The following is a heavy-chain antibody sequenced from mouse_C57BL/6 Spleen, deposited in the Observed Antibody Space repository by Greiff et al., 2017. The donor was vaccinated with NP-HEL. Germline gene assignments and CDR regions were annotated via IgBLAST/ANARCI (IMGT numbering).Heavy chain of an antibody. CDR3: ARDFSYGGSFDY. J-gene: IGHJ2*01. V-gene: IGHV5-16*01. D-gene: IGHD2-1*01. CDR2: INYDGSST. Sequence: DVKLVESEGGLVQPGSSMKLSCTASGFTFSDYYMAWVRQVPEKGLEWVANINYDGSSTYYLDSLKSRFIISRDNAKNILYLQMSSLKSEDTATYYCARDFSYGGSFDYWGQGTTLTVSS. CDR1: GFTFSDYY.